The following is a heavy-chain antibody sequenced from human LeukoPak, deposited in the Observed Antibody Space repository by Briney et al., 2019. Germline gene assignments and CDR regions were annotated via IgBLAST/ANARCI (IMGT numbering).Heavy chain of an antibody. CDR2: ISAYNGNT. Sequence: ASVKVSCKASGYTFTSYGISWVRQAPGQGLEWMGWISAYNGNTNYAQKLQGRVTMTTDTSTSTAYMELRSLRSDDTAVYYCARAGGLKSGAPGNWFDPWGQGTLVTVSS. CDR3: ARAGGLKSGAPGNWFDP. D-gene: IGHD3-10*01. V-gene: IGHV1-18*01. J-gene: IGHJ5*02. CDR1: GYTFTSYG.